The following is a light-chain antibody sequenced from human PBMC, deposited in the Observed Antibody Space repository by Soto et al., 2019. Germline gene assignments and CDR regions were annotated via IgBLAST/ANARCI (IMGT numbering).Light chain of an antibody. J-gene: IGKJ5*01. Sequence: EIVSRQPPAILAVYPGEDAPLSCRASQSVSIKLAWYQQQPGQAPRLLNYDASNGATGIPARFSGSGSGTDFTLTISSLEPEDFAVYYCQQYGNSPITFGQGTRLEIK. CDR3: QQYGNSPIT. CDR1: QSVSIK. V-gene: IGKV3D-15*02. CDR2: DAS.